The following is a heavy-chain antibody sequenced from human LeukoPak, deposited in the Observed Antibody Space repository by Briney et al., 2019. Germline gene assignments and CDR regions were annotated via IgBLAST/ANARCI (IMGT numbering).Heavy chain of an antibody. CDR1: GYSFTNFG. D-gene: IGHD2-21*02. V-gene: IGHV1-18*01. CDR2: ISGYNGNT. CDR3: ARSGAAVTAFFDY. Sequence: ASVKVSCKASGYSFTNFGVSWVRQAPGQGLELMGWISGYNGNTNYAQKFQGRVTMTTETSTSTAYVELRNLRSDDTAEYYCARSGAAVTAFFDYWGQGTLVTVSS. J-gene: IGHJ4*02.